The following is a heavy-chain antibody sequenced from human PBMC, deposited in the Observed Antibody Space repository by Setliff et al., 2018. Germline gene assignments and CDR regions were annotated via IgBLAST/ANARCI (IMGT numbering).Heavy chain of an antibody. CDR1: GFTFSSYS. Sequence: GGSLRLSCAASGFTFSSYSMNCVRQAPGKGLEWVSYISSKNSYIYYADSVKGRFTISRDNAKNSLYLQMNSLRAEDTAVYYCARDRGAARPWVWFDPWGQGTLVTISS. CDR3: ARDRGAARPWVWFDP. CDR2: ISSKNSYI. D-gene: IGHD6-6*01. J-gene: IGHJ5*02. V-gene: IGHV3-21*05.